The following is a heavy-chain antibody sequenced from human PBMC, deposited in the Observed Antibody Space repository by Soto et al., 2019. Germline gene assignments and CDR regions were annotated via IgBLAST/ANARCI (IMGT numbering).Heavy chain of an antibody. J-gene: IGHJ6*03. V-gene: IGHV3-23*01. Sequence: EVQLLESGGGLVQPGGSLRLSCVASGFTFSSSEMSWVRQAPGKGLEWVSSIVAGGGSTYYSDSVKGRFTISRDDSRNTLYVQMNSLRAEDTAVYYCAKGGIFWSSYYLSYFYYLDVRGEGTTVTVSS. CDR2: IVAGGGST. CDR1: GFTFSSSE. D-gene: IGHD3-3*01. CDR3: AKGGIFWSSYYLSYFYYLDV.